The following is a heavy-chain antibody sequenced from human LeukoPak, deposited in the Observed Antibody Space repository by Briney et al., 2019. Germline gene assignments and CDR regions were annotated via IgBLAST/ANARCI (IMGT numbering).Heavy chain of an antibody. V-gene: IGHV4-59*08. CDR3: ARHSPPQFGYSGYDLSGGWFDP. CDR1: GGSISSYY. D-gene: IGHD5-12*01. CDR2: IYYSGST. Sequence: SETLSLTCTVSGGSISSYYWSWIRQPPGKGLEWIGYIYYSGSTNYNPSLKSRVTISVDTSKNQFSLKLSSVTAADTAVYYCARHSPPQFGYSGYDLSGGWFDPWGQGTLVTVSS. J-gene: IGHJ5*02.